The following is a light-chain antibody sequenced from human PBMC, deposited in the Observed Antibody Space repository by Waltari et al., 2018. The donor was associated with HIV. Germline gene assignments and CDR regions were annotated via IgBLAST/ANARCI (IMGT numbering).Light chain of an antibody. CDR1: PKIDGS. Sequence: SPELSQSASITVSAGQRVSLSCSGAPKIDGSPCWYQKKAGQSTQLIINERNRRPSGVPDRFSASTSGDTATLVITGTQAVDEADYYCLLTYDGARSHVFGTGTKVTVL. V-gene: IGLV3-1*01. CDR3: LLTYDGARSHV. CDR2: ERN. J-gene: IGLJ1*01.